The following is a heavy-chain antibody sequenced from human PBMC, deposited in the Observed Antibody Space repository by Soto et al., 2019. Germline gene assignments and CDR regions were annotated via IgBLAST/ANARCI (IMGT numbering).Heavy chain of an antibody. V-gene: IGHV1-69*01. Sequence: QVQLVQSGAEVKKPGSSVKVSCKASGGTFSSYAISWVRQAPGQGLEWMGGIIPIFGTANYAQKFQGRVTITADESTSTAYRELSSLRSEDTAVYYCARGRGESYGDYYYYGMDVWGQGTTVTVSS. CDR2: IIPIFGTA. CDR1: GGTFSSYA. D-gene: IGHD5-18*01. J-gene: IGHJ6*02. CDR3: ARGRGESYGDYYYYGMDV.